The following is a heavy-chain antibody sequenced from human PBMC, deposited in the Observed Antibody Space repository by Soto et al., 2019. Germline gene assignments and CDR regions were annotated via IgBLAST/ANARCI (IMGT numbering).Heavy chain of an antibody. D-gene: IGHD2-8*01. V-gene: IGHV3-48*01. CDR3: ARVVRQYCTNGVCYNYYYYMDV. CDR2: ISSSSSTI. CDR1: GFTFSSYS. J-gene: IGHJ6*03. Sequence: PGGSLRLSCAASGFTFSSYSMNWVRQAPGKGLEWVSYISSSSSTIYYADSVKGRFTISRDNAKNSLYLQMNSLRAEDTAVYYCARVVRQYCTNGVCYNYYYYMDVSGKGTTVTVSS.